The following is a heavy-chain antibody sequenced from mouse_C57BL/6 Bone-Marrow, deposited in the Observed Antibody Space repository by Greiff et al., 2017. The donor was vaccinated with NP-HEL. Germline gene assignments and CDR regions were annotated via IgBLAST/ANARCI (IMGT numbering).Heavy chain of an antibody. J-gene: IGHJ3*01. CDR3: TRSSRGGGLAY. Sequence: VQLQQSGAELVRPGASVTLSCKASGYTFTDYEMHWVKQTPVHGLEWIGAIDPETGGTAYNQKFKGKAILTADKSSSTAYMELRSLTSEDSAVYYCTRSSRGGGLAYWGQGTLVTVSA. CDR2: IDPETGGT. CDR1: GYTFTDYE. D-gene: IGHD1-1*01. V-gene: IGHV1-15*01.